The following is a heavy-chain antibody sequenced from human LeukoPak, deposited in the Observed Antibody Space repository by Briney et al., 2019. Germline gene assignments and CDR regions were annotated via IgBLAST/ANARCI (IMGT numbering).Heavy chain of an antibody. J-gene: IGHJ4*02. Sequence: PGGSLRLSCGASGFTFSNSAMYWVRQAPGKGLEFVSVIGTNGDRTYYADSVKGRFTISRDNSKNTLYLQMGSLRADDMAVYYCARGVAISSSGWYDTFDYWGQGALVTISS. V-gene: IGHV3-64*02. CDR2: IGTNGDRT. D-gene: IGHD6-19*01. CDR3: ARGVAISSSGWYDTFDY. CDR1: GFTFSNSA.